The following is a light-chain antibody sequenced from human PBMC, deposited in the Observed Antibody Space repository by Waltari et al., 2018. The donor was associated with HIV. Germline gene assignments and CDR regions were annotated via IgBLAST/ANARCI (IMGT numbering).Light chain of an antibody. CDR3: QAWHISAAV. V-gene: IGLV3-1*01. J-gene: IGLJ2*01. Sequence: SFELTQPPSVSVSTGQTAIITCSGDKLGKEYVCWYQKKPGQSPLQVIYQDSKRPSGISGRFSGSNSGNTATLTISGAQALDEADYYCQAWHISAAVFGGGTKLTVL. CDR2: QDS. CDR1: KLGKEY.